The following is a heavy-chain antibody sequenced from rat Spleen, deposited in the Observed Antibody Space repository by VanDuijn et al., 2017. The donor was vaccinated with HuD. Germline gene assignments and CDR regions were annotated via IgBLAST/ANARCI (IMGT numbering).Heavy chain of an antibody. CDR3: AGPNNHYFDY. CDR1: GSSLTSYH. V-gene: IGHV2-43*01. Sequence: QVQLKESGPGLVQPSQTLSLTCTVSGSSLTSYHVSWVRQTPGKGLEWMGVIWTGGGTAYNSVFKSRLSITRDTSKNQVFLKMNSLQTEDTAMYFCAGPNNHYFDYWGQGVMVTVSS. CDR2: IWTGGGT. J-gene: IGHJ2*01. D-gene: IGHD1-10*01.